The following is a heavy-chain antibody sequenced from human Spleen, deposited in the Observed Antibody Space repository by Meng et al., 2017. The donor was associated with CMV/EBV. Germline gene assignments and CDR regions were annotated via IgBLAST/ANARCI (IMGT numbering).Heavy chain of an antibody. D-gene: IGHD1-26*01. CDR2: TYYRSKWYN. CDR3: ARGSGTYFEFDY. J-gene: IGHJ4*02. CDR1: GDSVSSNSVA. V-gene: IGHV6-1*01. Sequence: SGDSVSSNSVAWNWIRQSPSRGLEWLGRTYYRSKWYNDYAVSVKSRITINADTSKNQLSLQLNSVTPEDTAVYYCARGSGTYFEFDYWGQGTLVTVSS.